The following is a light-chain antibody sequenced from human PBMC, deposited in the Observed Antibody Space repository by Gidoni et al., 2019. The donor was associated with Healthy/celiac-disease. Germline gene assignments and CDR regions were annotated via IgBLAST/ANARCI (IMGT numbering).Light chain of an antibody. Sequence: DIPMTQSPSSLSASVGDRVTITCRASQSIRSYLNWYQQKPGKAPKLLIYAASSLQSGVPSRFSGSGSGTDFTLTISSLQPEDFATYYCQQGYSTPQTFGQWTKVEIK. CDR3: QQGYSTPQT. J-gene: IGKJ1*01. CDR1: QSIRSY. CDR2: AAS. V-gene: IGKV1-39*01.